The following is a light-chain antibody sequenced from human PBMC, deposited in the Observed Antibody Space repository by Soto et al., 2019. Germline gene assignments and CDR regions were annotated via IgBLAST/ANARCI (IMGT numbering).Light chain of an antibody. V-gene: IGLV2-14*01. Sequence: QSALTQPASVSGSPGQSITISCTGTSGDIGGYKYVSWYQQHPGKAPRLMIYDVSNRPSGVSNRFSATKSGNTASLTISGTTAADVTDYYSGSDTSSPTRAFGPGTNPPVL. CDR3: GSDTSSPTRA. CDR2: DVS. J-gene: IGLJ1*01. CDR1: SGDIGGYKY.